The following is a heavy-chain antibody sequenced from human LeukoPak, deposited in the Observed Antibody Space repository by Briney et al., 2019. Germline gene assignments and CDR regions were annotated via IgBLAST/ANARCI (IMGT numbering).Heavy chain of an antibody. CDR3: ARGGSYYLWSYYFDY. D-gene: IGHD1-26*01. V-gene: IGHV1-2*02. CDR2: INPNSGGT. J-gene: IGHJ4*02. CDR1: GYTFTGFY. Sequence: ASGKVSCKASGYTFTGFYMHGVRQAPGQGLEWMGWINPNSGGTNYAQKVQGRVTMTRDKSISTPYMELSRLRCDDTAVYYCARGGSYYLWSYYFDYWGQGTLVTVSS.